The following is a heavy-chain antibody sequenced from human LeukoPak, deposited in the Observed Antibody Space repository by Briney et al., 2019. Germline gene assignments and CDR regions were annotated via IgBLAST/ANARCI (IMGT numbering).Heavy chain of an antibody. J-gene: IGHJ6*02. Sequence: XGSLRLSCAASGFTFSGHSMTWVRQTPGKGLEWVSVIFGNGVKTYYADSLKGRFTISRDNSNSTLYLQMNSLRADDTAVYYCARVGDWSNYFGMDAWGQGTTVSVSS. CDR2: IFGNGVKT. D-gene: IGHD3-16*01. CDR3: ARVGDWSNYFGMDA. CDR1: GFTFSGHS. V-gene: IGHV3-23*01.